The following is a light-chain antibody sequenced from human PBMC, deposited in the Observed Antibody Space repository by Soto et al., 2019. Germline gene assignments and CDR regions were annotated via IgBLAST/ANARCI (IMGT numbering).Light chain of an antibody. Sequence: MTQSPSTLSGSVGDRVTITCRASQTISSWLAWYQQKPGQAPRLLIYGASARATGIPASFSGSGSGTEFTLTISSLQSEDFGLYYCQHYHNWPRYTIGQG. CDR3: QHYHNWPRYT. V-gene: IGKV3-15*01. CDR1: QTISSW. J-gene: IGKJ2*01. CDR2: GAS.